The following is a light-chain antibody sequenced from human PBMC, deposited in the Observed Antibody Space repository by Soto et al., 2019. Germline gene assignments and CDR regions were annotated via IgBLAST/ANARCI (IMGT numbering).Light chain of an antibody. CDR2: AAS. V-gene: IGKV1-27*01. Sequence: DIQMTQSPSSLSASVGDRVTITRRASQGISNYLAWYQQKPGKVPKLLLYAASTLQLGVPSRFSGSGSGTDFTLTISSLQPEDVATYYCQKYNSHPQTFGQGAKVEIK. CDR1: QGISNY. J-gene: IGKJ1*01. CDR3: QKYNSHPQT.